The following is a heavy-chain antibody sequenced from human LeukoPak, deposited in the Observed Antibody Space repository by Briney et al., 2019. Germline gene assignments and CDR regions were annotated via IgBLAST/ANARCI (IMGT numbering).Heavy chain of an antibody. D-gene: IGHD5-18*01. CDR3: ARAPHSYGYIYWFDP. V-gene: IGHV4-61*08. Sequence: SQTLSLTCTVSGGSISSGDYYWSWIRQPPGKGLEWIGYIYYSGSTNYNPSLKSRVTISVDTSKNQFSLKLSSVTAADTAVYYCARAPHSYGYIYWFDPWGQGTLVTVSS. CDR2: IYYSGST. CDR1: GGSISSGDYY. J-gene: IGHJ5*02.